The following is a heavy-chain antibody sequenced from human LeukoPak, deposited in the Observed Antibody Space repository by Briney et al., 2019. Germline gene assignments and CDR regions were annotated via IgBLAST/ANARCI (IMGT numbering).Heavy chain of an antibody. V-gene: IGHV3-74*01. CDR1: GFTFSSYW. D-gene: IGHD4-23*01. Sequence: GGSLRLSCAASGFTFSSYWMHWVRQAPGQGLVWVSGINTDGTSTNYADSVKGRFTISRDNAKNTAYLEMNSLRVEDMAVYYCYGGNAEQWGQGTLVTVSS. CDR2: INTDGTST. J-gene: IGHJ1*01. CDR3: YGGNAEQ.